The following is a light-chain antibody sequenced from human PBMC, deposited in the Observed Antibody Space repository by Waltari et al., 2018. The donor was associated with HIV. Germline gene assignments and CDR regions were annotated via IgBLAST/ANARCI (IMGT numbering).Light chain of an antibody. CDR1: CSDIGADDS. CDR2: EVT. Sequence: QSALTQPPSASGSLGQSVTIPCTGSCSDIGADDSVSWFQQHPRSAPKLLLYEVTRRPSTVPDRFSGSRSGSTAFLTVAGLQPDDEATYFCSSYGDSLRVLFGGGTNVTVL. V-gene: IGLV2-8*01. CDR3: SSYGDSLRVL. J-gene: IGLJ3*02.